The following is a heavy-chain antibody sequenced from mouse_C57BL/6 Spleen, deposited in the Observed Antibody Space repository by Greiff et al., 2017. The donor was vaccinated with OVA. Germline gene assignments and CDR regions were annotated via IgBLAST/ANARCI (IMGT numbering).Heavy chain of an antibody. J-gene: IGHJ1*03. V-gene: IGHV1-52*01. CDR1: GYTFTSYW. CDR3: ASQGWDGYYWYFDV. Sequence: QVQLQQPGAELVRPGSSVKLSCKASGYTFTSYWMHWVKQRPIQGLEWIGNIDPSDSETHYNQKFKDKATLTVDKSSSTAYMQLSSLTSEDSAVYYCASQGWDGYYWYFDVWGTGTTVTVSS. D-gene: IGHD2-3*01. CDR2: IDPSDSET.